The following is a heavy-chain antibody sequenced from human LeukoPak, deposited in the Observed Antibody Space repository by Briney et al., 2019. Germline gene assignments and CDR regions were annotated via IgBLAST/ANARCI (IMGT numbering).Heavy chain of an antibody. CDR1: GFTFTNYW. D-gene: IGHD3-10*01. J-gene: IGHJ4*02. CDR3: ATYGSGSYYKFDF. V-gene: IGHV3-74*01. Sequence: PGGSLRLSCAASGFTFTNYWMHWVRQAPGKGLVWVSRINSDGSSTSYADSVKGRFTISRDNAKNTLYLQMNSLRAEDTAVYYCATYGSGSYYKFDFWGQGTLVTVSS. CDR2: INSDGSST.